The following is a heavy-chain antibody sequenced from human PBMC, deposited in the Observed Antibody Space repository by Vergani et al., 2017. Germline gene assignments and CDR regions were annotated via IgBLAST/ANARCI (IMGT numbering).Heavy chain of an antibody. V-gene: IGHV3-30*04. J-gene: IGHJ6*03. CDR2: ISYDGTNK. CDR1: GFTFNSYA. CDR3: ARETVEDSSAYYLCDYDYYMDV. Sequence: QVHLVESGGGVVPPGRSLRLSCAASGFTFNSYAMHWVRQAPGKGLEWVAVISYDGTNKYYADAVKGRFTISIDNSKNTLYQQMNSLRAEDTAVYYCARETVEDSSAYYLCDYDYYMDVWGQGTLVTVSS. D-gene: IGHD3-22*01.